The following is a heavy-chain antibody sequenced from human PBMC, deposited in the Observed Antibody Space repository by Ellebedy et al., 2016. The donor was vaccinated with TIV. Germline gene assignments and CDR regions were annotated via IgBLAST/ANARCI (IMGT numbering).Heavy chain of an antibody. CDR1: EFTFASYG. CDR3: ARGARLIDF. J-gene: IGHJ4*02. CDR2: IKQDGSDK. Sequence: GESLKIPCGASEFTFASYGMRWVRQAQGKGREWVATIKQDGSDKNYVDSVKGRFTISRDNAKKSVYLQMNSLRAEDTAVYYCARGARLIDFWGQGTLVTVSS. V-gene: IGHV3-7*03. D-gene: IGHD4/OR15-4a*01.